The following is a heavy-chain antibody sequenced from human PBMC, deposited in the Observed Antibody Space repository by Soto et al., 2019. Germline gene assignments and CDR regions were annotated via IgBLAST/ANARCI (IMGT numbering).Heavy chain of an antibody. Sequence: EVQLVESGGGLIQPGGSLRLSCAVSGFAVSDNYMSWVRQAPGKGLEWVSVIYRGVATHYADSVKGRFTISRYDSKNTVYLQLNSLRAESTALYYCTRDRSASSRGDSFDIWGQGTMVTVSS. V-gene: IGHV3-53*01. CDR1: GFAVSDNY. CDR3: TRDRSASSRGDSFDI. CDR2: IYRGVAT. J-gene: IGHJ3*02. D-gene: IGHD6-25*01.